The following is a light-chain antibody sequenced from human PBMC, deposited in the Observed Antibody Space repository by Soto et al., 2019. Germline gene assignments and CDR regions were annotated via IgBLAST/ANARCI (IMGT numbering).Light chain of an antibody. CDR1: QSISSY. Sequence: DIQMTQSPSSLSASVGDRVTIPCRASQSISSYLNWYQQKPGKAPNLLIYVASSLQSEVPSRVSGSGAGTDFTLTITSLQPEDFATDYCQQSYGTPITFGQGTRLEIK. CDR3: QQSYGTPIT. V-gene: IGKV1-39*01. J-gene: IGKJ5*01. CDR2: VAS.